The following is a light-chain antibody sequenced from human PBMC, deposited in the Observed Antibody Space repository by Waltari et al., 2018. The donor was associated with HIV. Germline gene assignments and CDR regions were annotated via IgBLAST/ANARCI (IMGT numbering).Light chain of an antibody. Sequence: QSVLTQPPSASGTPGQRVTISCSGSSSNIGSNYVYWYQQPPGPTPKPLIYRNNQRPSGVPDLFSGSKSGTSASLAISGLRSEDEADYYCAAWDDSLSGPVFGGGTKLTVL. V-gene: IGLV1-47*01. CDR2: RNN. CDR3: AAWDDSLSGPV. J-gene: IGLJ3*02. CDR1: SSNIGSNY.